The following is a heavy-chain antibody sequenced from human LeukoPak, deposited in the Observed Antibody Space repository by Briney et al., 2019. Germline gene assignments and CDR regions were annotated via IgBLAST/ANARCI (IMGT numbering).Heavy chain of an antibody. CDR3: ARRGSGGRSFDI. V-gene: IGHV4-61*01. Sequence: SETLSLTCTVSGGFVSSGSYYWTWIRQPPGKGLEWIGYISYSGSTNYNPSLKSRVTISVDTSKNQFSLNLSSVTAADTAVYYCARRGSGGRSFDICGEGTMVTVSS. D-gene: IGHD2-15*01. CDR2: ISYSGST. CDR1: GGFVSSGSYY. J-gene: IGHJ3*02.